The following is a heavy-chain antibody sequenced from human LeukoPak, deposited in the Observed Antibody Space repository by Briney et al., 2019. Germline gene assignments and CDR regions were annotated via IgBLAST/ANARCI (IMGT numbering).Heavy chain of an antibody. J-gene: IGHJ4*02. CDR1: GFTFSSYE. D-gene: IGHD5-18*01. CDR3: ARVHYNTAMVDIDY. Sequence: GGSLRLSRAASGFTFSSYEMHWVRQAPGKGLEWISYITSSASTIYYADSVKGRFTISRDNGKNSLYLQMNSLRAEDTAVYYCARVHYNTAMVDIDYWGQGTLVTVSS. V-gene: IGHV3-48*03. CDR2: ITSSASTI.